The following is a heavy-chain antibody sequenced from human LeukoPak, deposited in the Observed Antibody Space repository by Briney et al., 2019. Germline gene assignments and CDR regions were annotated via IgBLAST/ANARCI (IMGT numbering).Heavy chain of an antibody. Sequence: GGSLRLSCVASEFTFSSYNMNWVRQAPGKGLEWVSYITSSGSTIYYADSVKGRFTISRDNAKNSLYLQMNSLRDEDTAVYYCARDLSTMTFFDLWSRGTLVTVSS. J-gene: IGHJ2*01. CDR1: EFTFSSYN. D-gene: IGHD1-1*01. V-gene: IGHV3-48*02. CDR3: ARDLSTMTFFDL. CDR2: ITSSGSTI.